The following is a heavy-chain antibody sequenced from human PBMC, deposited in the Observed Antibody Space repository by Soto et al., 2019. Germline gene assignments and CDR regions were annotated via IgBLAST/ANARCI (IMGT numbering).Heavy chain of an antibody. CDR1: GFTFSSYG. D-gene: IGHD3-22*01. CDR2: ISYDGSNK. CDR3: ATYYYDSSGYQNPDH. Sequence: LRLSCAASGFTFSSYGMHWVRQAPGKGLEWVAVISYDGSNKYYADSVKGRFTISRDNSKNTLYLQMNSLRAEDTAVYYCATYYYDSSGYQNPDHWGQGTLVTVSS. V-gene: IGHV3-30*03. J-gene: IGHJ5*02.